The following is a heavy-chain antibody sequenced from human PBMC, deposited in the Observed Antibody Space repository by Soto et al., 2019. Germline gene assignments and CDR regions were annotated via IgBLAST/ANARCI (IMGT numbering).Heavy chain of an antibody. J-gene: IGHJ6*03. CDR2: INHSGGT. CDR3: ARVPAAILSYYYYYMDV. V-gene: IGHV4-34*01. CDR1: GGSFSGYY. D-gene: IGHD2-2*02. Sequence: SETLSLTCAVYGGSFSGYYWSWIRQPPGKGLEWIGEINHSGGTNYNPSLKSRVTISVDTSKNQFSLKLSSVTAADTAVYYCARVPAAILSYYYYYMDVSGKATTVTVSS.